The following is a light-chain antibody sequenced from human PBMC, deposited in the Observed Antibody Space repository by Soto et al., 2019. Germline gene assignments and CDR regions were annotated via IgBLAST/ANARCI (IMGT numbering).Light chain of an antibody. CDR2: DVS. CDR3: CSYTRSSSVV. J-gene: IGLJ2*01. Sequence: QSVLTQPASVSGSPGQSITISCTGTSSDVGGYNYVSWYQQHPGKAPKLMIYDVSNRPSGVSNRFSGSKSGNTASLTISGFEAEDEDDYYCCSYTRSSSVVFGGGTKLTVL. CDR1: SSDVGGYNY. V-gene: IGLV2-14*01.